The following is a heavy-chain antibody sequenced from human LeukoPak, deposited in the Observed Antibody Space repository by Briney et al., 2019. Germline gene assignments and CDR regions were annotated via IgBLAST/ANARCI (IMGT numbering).Heavy chain of an antibody. V-gene: IGHV3-49*04. CDR3: ARVARRDDAFDI. CDR2: IRSKAYGGTT. D-gene: IGHD5-12*01. CDR1: GFPFGDYA. Sequence: PGRSLRLSCTASGFPFGDYAMSWVRQAPGKGLEGVGFIRSKAYGGTTEYAASVKGRFTISRDDSKSIAYLQMNSLKTEDTAVYYCARVARRDDAFDIWGQGTMVTVSS. J-gene: IGHJ3*02.